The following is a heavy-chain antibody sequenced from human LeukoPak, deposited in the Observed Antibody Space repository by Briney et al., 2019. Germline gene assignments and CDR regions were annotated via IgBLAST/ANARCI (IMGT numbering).Heavy chain of an antibody. Sequence: SSVKVSCKASGGTFSSYAISWVRQAPGQGLEWMGGIIPIFGTANYAQKFQGRVTITADKSTSTAYMELSSLRSEDTAVYYCARALIAVGYYYYYYMDVWGKGTTVTVSS. V-gene: IGHV1-69*06. CDR2: IIPIFGTA. J-gene: IGHJ6*03. D-gene: IGHD2/OR15-2a*01. CDR1: GGTFSSYA. CDR3: ARALIAVGYYYYYYMDV.